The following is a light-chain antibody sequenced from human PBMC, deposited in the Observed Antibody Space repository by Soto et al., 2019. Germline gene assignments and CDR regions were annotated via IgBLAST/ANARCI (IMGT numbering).Light chain of an antibody. J-gene: IGKJ5*01. CDR3: QQTNSFPIT. CDR1: QRISNW. CDR2: AAS. V-gene: IGKV1-12*01. Sequence: IQMTQSPCSVSASVGDRVTITCRASQRISNWLAWYQQKPGKAPKLLIYAASTLQSGVPSRFSGRGSGTDFTLTFSSLHPEDFANYYCQQTNSFPITFGQGTRLEIK.